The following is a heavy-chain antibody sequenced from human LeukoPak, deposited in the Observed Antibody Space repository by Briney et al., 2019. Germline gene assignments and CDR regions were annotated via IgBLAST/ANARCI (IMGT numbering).Heavy chain of an antibody. J-gene: IGHJ4*01. CDR3: ATRIPFTGYKN. V-gene: IGHV3-48*03. CDR2: MSRAADRI. D-gene: IGHD5-24*01. CDR1: GGTLSTYE. Sequence: GGSLRLSCTIFGGTLSTYEFNWVRQAPGNRPEWISYMSRAADRIDHADSVKGRFTMSRDNAKNSVYLQMNSLRVDDTAIYYCATRIPFTGYKNWGQGTLVTVSS.